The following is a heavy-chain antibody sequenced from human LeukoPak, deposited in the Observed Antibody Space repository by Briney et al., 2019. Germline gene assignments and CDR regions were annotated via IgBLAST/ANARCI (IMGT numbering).Heavy chain of an antibody. J-gene: IGHJ4*02. Sequence: MSSETLSLTCTVSGGSISSYYWSWIRQPPGKGLEWIGYIYYSGSTNYNPSLKSRVTISVDTSKNQFSLKLSSVTAADTAIYYCARENPSGYYNRPIDYWGQGTLVTVSS. V-gene: IGHV4-59*01. CDR2: IYYSGST. D-gene: IGHD3-22*01. CDR1: GGSISSYY. CDR3: ARENPSGYYNRPIDY.